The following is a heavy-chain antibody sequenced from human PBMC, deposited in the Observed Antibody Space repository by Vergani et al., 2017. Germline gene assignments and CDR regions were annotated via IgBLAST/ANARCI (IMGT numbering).Heavy chain of an antibody. CDR3: AREQVVVPAAIDFYYYYMDV. V-gene: IGHV6-1*01. CDR1: GDSVSSNSAA. CDR2: TYYRSKWYN. J-gene: IGHJ6*03. Sequence: QVQLQQSGPGLVKPSQTLSLTCAISGDSVSSNSAAWNCIRQSPSRGLEWLGRTYYRSKWYNDYAVSVKSRITINPDTSKNQFSLQLNSVTPEDTAVYYCAREQVVVPAAIDFYYYYMDVWGKGTTVTVSS. D-gene: IGHD2-2*02.